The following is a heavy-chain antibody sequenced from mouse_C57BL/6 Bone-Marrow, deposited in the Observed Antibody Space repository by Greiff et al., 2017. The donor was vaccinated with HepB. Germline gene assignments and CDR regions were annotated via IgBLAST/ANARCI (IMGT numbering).Heavy chain of an antibody. D-gene: IGHD3-3*01. CDR3: ARLGC. CDR2: IDPSDSYT. J-gene: IGHJ2*01. V-gene: IGHV1-59*01. Sequence: VQLQQPGAELVRPGTSVKLSCKASGYTFTSYWMHWVKQRPGQGLEWIGVIDPSDSYTNYNQKFKGKATLTVDTSSSTAYMQLSSLTSEDSAVYYCARLGCWGQGTTLTVSS. CDR1: GYTFTSYW.